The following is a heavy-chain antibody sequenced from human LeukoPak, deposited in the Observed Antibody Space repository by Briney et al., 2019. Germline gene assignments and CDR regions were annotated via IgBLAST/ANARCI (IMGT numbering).Heavy chain of an antibody. D-gene: IGHD2-2*01. J-gene: IGHJ6*04. CDR3: ARDLVVVPAARSYYYYGMDV. V-gene: IGHV3-11*06. Sequence: PGGSLRLSCAASGFTFSDYYMSWLRQAPGKGLEWVSYISSSSSYTNYADSVKGRFTISGDNAKNSLYLQMNSLRAEDTAVYYCARDLVVVPAARSYYYYGMDVWGKGTTVTVSS. CDR2: ISSSSSYT. CDR1: GFTFSDYY.